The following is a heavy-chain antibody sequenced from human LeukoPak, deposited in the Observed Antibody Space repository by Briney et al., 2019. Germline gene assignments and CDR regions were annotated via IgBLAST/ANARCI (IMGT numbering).Heavy chain of an antibody. CDR3: AKEYSSGWVPYYYYGMDV. D-gene: IGHD6-19*01. V-gene: IGHV3-30*18. Sequence: AGGSLRPSCAASGFTFSSYGMHWVRQAPGKGLEWVAVISYDGSNKYYADSVKGRFTISRDNSKNTLYLQMNSLRAEDTAVYYCAKEYSSGWVPYYYYGMDVWGQGTTVTVSS. J-gene: IGHJ6*02. CDR1: GFTFSSYG. CDR2: ISYDGSNK.